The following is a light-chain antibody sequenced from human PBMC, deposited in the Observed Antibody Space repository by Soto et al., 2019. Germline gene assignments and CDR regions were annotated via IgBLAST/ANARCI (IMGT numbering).Light chain of an antibody. V-gene: IGKV1-39*01. CDR2: RIS. Sequence: DIQMTQSPSSLSASVGDRVTITCRASRSISSYLNWYQQKPGKAPKLLIFRISTLQSGVPSRFRGSGSGTDFTLTISSLQPEDFAIYYCQQSYSTPPWTFGQGTKVEIK. J-gene: IGKJ1*01. CDR3: QQSYSTPPWT. CDR1: RSISSY.